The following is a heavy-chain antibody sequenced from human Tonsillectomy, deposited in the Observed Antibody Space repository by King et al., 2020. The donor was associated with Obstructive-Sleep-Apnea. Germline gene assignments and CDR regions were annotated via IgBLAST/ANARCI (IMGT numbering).Heavy chain of an antibody. CDR1: GYSISSRIYY. Sequence: RLQLQELGPGLVKPSETLSLTCNVSGYSISSRIYYWVWIRQPPGKGLEWIGRIHHSVNTYYNPSLKGRVTISVDMSKNHFSLNLTSVTAADTAVYYCAREKVGATLAHWGQGTLVTVSS. J-gene: IGHJ4*02. CDR2: IHHSVNT. V-gene: IGHV4-39*06. D-gene: IGHD1-26*01. CDR3: AREKVGATLAH.